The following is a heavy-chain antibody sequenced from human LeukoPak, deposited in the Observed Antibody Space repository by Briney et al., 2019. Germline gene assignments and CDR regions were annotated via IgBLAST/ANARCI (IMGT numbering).Heavy chain of an antibody. CDR2: IYTSDST. CDR1: GFSVRSSY. CDR3: ARGASCGGDCYPH. D-gene: IGHD2-21*02. V-gene: IGHV3-53*01. J-gene: IGHJ4*02. Sequence: AGGSLRLSCEASGFSVRSSYMSWVRQAPGKGLEWVSVIYTSDSTHYADSVKGRFIISRDNSRNTLYLQMNSLRAEDTAVYYCARGASCGGDCYPHWGQETLVTVFS.